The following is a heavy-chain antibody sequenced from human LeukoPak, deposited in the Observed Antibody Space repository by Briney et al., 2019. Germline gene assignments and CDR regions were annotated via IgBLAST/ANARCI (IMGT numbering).Heavy chain of an antibody. J-gene: IGHJ4*02. V-gene: IGHV3-48*04. CDR1: GFTFSSHS. Sequence: RGSLRLSCAASGFTFSSHSMNWVRQAPGKGLEWVSYISSSGSPIYYADSVKGRFTTSRDSAKNSLDLQMNSLRVEDTAVYYCARDLGGSSKPDYWGQGTLVTVSS. CDR2: ISSSGSPI. D-gene: IGHD1-26*01. CDR3: ARDLGGSSKPDY.